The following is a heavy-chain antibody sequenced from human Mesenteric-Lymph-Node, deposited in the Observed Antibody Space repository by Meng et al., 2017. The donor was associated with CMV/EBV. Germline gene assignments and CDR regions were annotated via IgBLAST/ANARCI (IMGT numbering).Heavy chain of an antibody. V-gene: IGHV4-39*07. J-gene: IGHJ6*02. CDR3: ARLRIAARRHYYYGMDV. D-gene: IGHD6-6*01. CDR1: GGSISSSSYY. CDR2: IYYGGST. Sequence: SETLSLTCTVSGGSISSSSYYWAWIRQPPGKGLEWIGSIYYGGSTYYNPSLKSRVTISVDTSKNQFSLKLSSVTAADTAVYYCARLRIAARRHYYYGMDVWGQGTTVTVSS.